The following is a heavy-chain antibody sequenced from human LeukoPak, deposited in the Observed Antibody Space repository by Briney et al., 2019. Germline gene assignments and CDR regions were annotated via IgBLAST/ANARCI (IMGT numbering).Heavy chain of an antibody. CDR1: GGSISSGTYY. CDR2: IYTSGST. CDR3: ARDFSAAFDI. D-gene: IGHD2/OR15-2a*01. V-gene: IGHV4-61*02. Sequence: PSETLSLTCTVSGGSISSGTYYWSWIRQPIWQPAGKGLEWIGRIYTSGSTNYSPSLASRVTISRDTSKNQFSLKLSSVTAADTAVYYCARDFSAAFDIWGQGTMVTVSS. J-gene: IGHJ3*02.